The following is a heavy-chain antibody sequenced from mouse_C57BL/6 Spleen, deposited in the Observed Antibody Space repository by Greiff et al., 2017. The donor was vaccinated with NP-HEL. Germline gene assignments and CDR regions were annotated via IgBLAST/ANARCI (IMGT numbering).Heavy chain of an antibody. CDR2: IHPNSGST. J-gene: IGHJ4*01. CDR1: GYTFTSYW. V-gene: IGHV1-64*01. CDR3: ARVVAKENYAMDY. Sequence: QVQLQQPGAELVKPGASVKLSCKASGYTFTSYWMHWVKQRPGQGLEWIGMIHPNSGSTNYNEKFKSKATLTVDKSSSTAYMQLSSLTSEDSAVYYCARVVAKENYAMDYWGQGTSVTVSS. D-gene: IGHD1-1*01.